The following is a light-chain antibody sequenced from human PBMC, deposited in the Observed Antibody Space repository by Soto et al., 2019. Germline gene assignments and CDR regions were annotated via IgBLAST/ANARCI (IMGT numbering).Light chain of an antibody. V-gene: IGKV3-11*01. CDR3: HQRYNWPRGT. CDR1: QSVSNS. J-gene: IGKJ5*01. Sequence: IVLTQSPATLSLSPGERVTLSCRASQSVSNSLAWYQQKPGQPPRLLIYDVSNRATGIPARFSGSGSGTDFTLTITSLEPEDFAVYFCHQRYNWPRGTFGQGTRLEIK. CDR2: DVS.